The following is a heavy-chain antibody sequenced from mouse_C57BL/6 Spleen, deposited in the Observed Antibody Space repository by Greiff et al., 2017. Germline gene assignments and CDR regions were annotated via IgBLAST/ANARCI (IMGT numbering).Heavy chain of an antibody. D-gene: IGHD1-1*01. J-gene: IGHJ1*03. Sequence: QVQLQQSGPELVKPGASVKISCKASGYAFSSSWMNWVKQRPGKGLEWIGRIYPGDGDTNYNGKFKGKATLTADKSSSTAYMQLSSLTSEDSAVYFCAREVTTGYFDVWGTGTTVTVSS. CDR2: IYPGDGDT. CDR3: AREVTTGYFDV. CDR1: GYAFSSSW. V-gene: IGHV1-82*01.